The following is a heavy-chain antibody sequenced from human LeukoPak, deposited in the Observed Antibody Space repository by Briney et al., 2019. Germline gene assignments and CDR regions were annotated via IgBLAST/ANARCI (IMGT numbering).Heavy chain of an antibody. CDR3: AREQAVAGIAEAFDI. V-gene: IGHV4-30-4*01. D-gene: IGHD6-19*01. CDR2: IYYSGST. CDR1: GGSISRGDYY. J-gene: IGHJ3*02. Sequence: PSQTLSLTCTVPGGSISRGDYYWSWIRQPPGKGLEWIGYIYYSGSTYYDPSLKSRVTISVDTSKNQFSLKLSSVTAADTAVYYCAREQAVAGIAEAFDIWGQGTMVTVSS.